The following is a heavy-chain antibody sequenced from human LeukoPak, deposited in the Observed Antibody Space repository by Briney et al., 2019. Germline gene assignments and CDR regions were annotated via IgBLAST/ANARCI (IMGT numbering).Heavy chain of an antibody. D-gene: IGHD3-3*01. CDR1: GFTFSLYA. J-gene: IGHJ4*02. Sequence: PGGSLGLSCAASGFTFSLYAMNWVRQAPGKGLEWVSYINSGSSDKHYTESVRGRFTISRDNAKKTLYLQMNSLRAEDTAVYYCARDTYEPGLIDFWGQGTLVSVSS. CDR3: ARDTYEPGLIDF. CDR2: INSGSSDK. V-gene: IGHV3-21*05.